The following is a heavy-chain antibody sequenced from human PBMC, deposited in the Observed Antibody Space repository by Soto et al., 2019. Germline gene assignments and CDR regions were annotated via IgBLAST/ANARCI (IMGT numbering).Heavy chain of an antibody. V-gene: IGHV3-23*01. J-gene: IGHJ4*02. Sequence: GGSLRLSCAASGFTFTNYAMSWVRQAPGKGLEWVSGVSASGGSTYYEASVKGRFTISRDKSKNTLFLQMNSLRAEDTAVYYCAKSRYSDSSGDFYDYWGQGTLVTVSS. D-gene: IGHD3-22*01. CDR3: AKSRYSDSSGDFYDY. CDR1: GFTFTNYA. CDR2: VSASGGST.